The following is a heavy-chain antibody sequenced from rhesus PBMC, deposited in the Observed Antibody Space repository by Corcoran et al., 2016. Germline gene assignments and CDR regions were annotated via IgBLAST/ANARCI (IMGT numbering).Heavy chain of an antibody. Sequence: EVQLVESGGGLAKPGGSLRLSCAASGFTFSSYWMNWVRQTPGKGLDWISTINSGGGSTYYADSVNGRFTISRDNAKNSLSLQMNSLRAEDTAVYYCARRYSWNNFYGLDSWGQGVVVTVSS. D-gene: IGHD1-20*01. J-gene: IGHJ6*01. CDR1: GFTFSSYW. CDR2: INSGGGST. CDR3: ARRYSWNNFYGLDS. V-gene: IGHV3S42*01.